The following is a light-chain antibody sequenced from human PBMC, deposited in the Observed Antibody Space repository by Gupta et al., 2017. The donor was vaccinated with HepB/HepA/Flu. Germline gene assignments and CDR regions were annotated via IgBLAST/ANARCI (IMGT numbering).Light chain of an antibody. J-gene: IGLJ2*01. V-gene: IGLV1-40*01. Sequence: SVLPQPPSVSGAPGQRVPIPCTGSSSHLGAGYDVHWYQQLPGTAPKLLLYDNSKRPAGVPDRFSGSKAGTAASLAITGRQAEEEADYYGQSDDSSRDVVFGGGTKLTVL. CDR2: DNS. CDR1: SSHLGAGYD. CDR3: QSDDSSRDVV.